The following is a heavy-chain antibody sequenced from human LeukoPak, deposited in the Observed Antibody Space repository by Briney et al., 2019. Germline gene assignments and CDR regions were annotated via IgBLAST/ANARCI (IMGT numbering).Heavy chain of an antibody. CDR3: AKDHSYYDFWSGYSFFGY. J-gene: IGHJ4*02. D-gene: IGHD3-3*01. CDR1: GFTFSSYA. Sequence: PGGSLRLSCAASGFTFSSYAMSWVRQAPGKGLEWVSAISGSGGSTYYADSVKGRFTISRDNSKNTLYLQMNSLRAEDTAVYYCAKDHSYYDFWSGYSFFGYWGQGTLVTVSS. CDR2: ISGSGGST. V-gene: IGHV3-23*01.